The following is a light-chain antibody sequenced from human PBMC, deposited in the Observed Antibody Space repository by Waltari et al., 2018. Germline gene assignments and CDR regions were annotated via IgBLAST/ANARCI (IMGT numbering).Light chain of an antibody. CDR1: SIGSQS. V-gene: IGLV3-21*04. CDR3: QVWDGNNDVGV. J-gene: IGLJ3*02. CDR2: YDS. Sequence: YVLTQQPSVSVAPGETASVTCGGDSIGSQSIHCYQQKPGQAPVLVIYYDSDRPSGIPDRFSGSNSGDTATLTLSRVEVGDEADYYCQVWDGNNDVGVFGGGTKLTVL.